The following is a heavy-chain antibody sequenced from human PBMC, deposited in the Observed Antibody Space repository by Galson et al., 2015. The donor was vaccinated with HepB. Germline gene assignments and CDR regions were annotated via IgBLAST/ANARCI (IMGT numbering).Heavy chain of an antibody. J-gene: IGHJ4*02. CDR2: ISYDGSNK. D-gene: IGHD6-19*01. CDR1: GFTFSSYG. Sequence: SLRLSCAASGFTFSSYGMHWVRQAPGKGLEWVAVISYDGSNKYYADSVKGRFTISRDNSKNTLYLQMNSLRAEDTAVYYCAKDSGYSSGNCLDYWGQGTLVTVSS. V-gene: IGHV3-30*18. CDR3: AKDSGYSSGNCLDY.